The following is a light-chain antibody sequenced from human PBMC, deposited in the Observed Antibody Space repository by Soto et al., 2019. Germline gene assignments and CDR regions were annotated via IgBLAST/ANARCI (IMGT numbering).Light chain of an antibody. CDR2: WAS. J-gene: IGKJ4*01. CDR3: QQYYSTPRLT. Sequence: DMVMTQSPESLAVSLGERATINCKSSQSVLYSSSNKDFLAWYQQKPGQPPKLLIYWASTRESGVPDRFSGSGSGTDFTLTISSLQAEDVAVYYCQQYYSTPRLTFGGGTKVDIK. CDR1: QSVLYSSSNKDF. V-gene: IGKV4-1*01.